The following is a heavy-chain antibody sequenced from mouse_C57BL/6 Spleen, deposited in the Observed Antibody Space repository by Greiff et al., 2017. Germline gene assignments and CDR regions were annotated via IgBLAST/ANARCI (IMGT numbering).Heavy chain of an antibody. V-gene: IGHV1-74*01. D-gene: IGHD1-1*01. CDR2: IHPSDSDT. CDR3: AIRYTTVVDWYFDV. J-gene: IGHJ1*03. Sequence: QVQLQQPGAELVKPGASVKVSCKASGYTFTSYWMHWVKQRPGQGLEWIGRIHPSDSDTNYNQKFKGKATLTVDKSSSTAYMQLRSLTSEDSAVYYCAIRYTTVVDWYFDVWGKGTTVTVSS. CDR1: GYTFTSYW.